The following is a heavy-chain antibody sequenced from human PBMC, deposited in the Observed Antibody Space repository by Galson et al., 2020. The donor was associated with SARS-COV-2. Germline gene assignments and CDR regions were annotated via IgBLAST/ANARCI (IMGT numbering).Heavy chain of an antibody. Sequence: TGGSLRLSCAASGFTFSSYDMHWVRQATGKGLEWVSAIGTAGDPYYPGSVKGRFTISRENAKNSLYLQMNSLRAGDTAVYYCARRARRDSSGYYIDAFDIWGQGTIVTVSS. CDR2: IGTAGDP. V-gene: IGHV3-13*05. J-gene: IGHJ3*02. CDR1: GFTFSSYD. D-gene: IGHD3-22*01. CDR3: ARRARRDSSGYYIDAFDI.